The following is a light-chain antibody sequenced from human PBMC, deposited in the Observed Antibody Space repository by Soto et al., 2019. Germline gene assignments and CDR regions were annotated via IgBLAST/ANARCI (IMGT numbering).Light chain of an antibody. CDR2: KAS. V-gene: IGKV1-5*03. Sequence: DIQMTQSPSTLSASVGDRVTITCRASQSVSSWLAWYQQRPGNAPNLLIYKASSLESGVPSRFSGSGSGTEFTLTVSSLQPDDFATYYCQQYDSDPLTFGGGTKVEIK. CDR1: QSVSSW. J-gene: IGKJ4*01. CDR3: QQYDSDPLT.